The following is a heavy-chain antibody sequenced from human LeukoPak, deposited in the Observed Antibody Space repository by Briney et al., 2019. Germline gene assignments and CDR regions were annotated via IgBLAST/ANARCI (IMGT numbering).Heavy chain of an antibody. CDR2: ISSSSSYI. V-gene: IGHV3-21*01. Sequence: KPGGSLRLSCAASGFTFSSYSMNWVRQAPGKGLEWVSSISSSSSYIYYADSVKGRFTISRDNAKNSLYLQMNSLRAEDTAVYYCAREAVWYCSSTSCDDNWGQGTLVTVSS. CDR3: AREAVWYCSSTSCDDN. D-gene: IGHD2-2*01. J-gene: IGHJ4*02. CDR1: GFTFSSYS.